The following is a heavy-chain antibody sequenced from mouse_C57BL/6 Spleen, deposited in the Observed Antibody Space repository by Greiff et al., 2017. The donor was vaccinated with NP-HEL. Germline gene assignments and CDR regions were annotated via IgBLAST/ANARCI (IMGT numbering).Heavy chain of an antibody. D-gene: IGHD1-1*01. Sequence: EVHLVESGGGLVQPGGSLKLSCAASGFTFSDYGMAWVRQAPRQGPEWVAFISNLAYSIYYADTVTGRFTISRENAKNTLYLEMSSLRSEDTAMYYCARITTVVEGDAMDYWGQGTSVTVSS. CDR2: ISNLAYSI. J-gene: IGHJ4*01. CDR3: ARITTVVEGDAMDY. V-gene: IGHV5-15*01. CDR1: GFTFSDYG.